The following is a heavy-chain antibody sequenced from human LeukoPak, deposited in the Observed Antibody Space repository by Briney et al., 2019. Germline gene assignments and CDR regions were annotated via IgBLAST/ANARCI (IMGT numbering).Heavy chain of an antibody. Sequence: GGSLRLSCAAFGFTFSSYGMHWVRQAPGKGLEWVAVIWYDGSNKYYADSVKGRFTTSRDNSKNTLYLQMNSLRAEDTAVYYCARDRATYYYYGMDVWGQGTTVTVSS. J-gene: IGHJ6*02. D-gene: IGHD5-24*01. CDR2: IWYDGSNK. V-gene: IGHV3-33*01. CDR3: ARDRATYYYYGMDV. CDR1: GFTFSSYG.